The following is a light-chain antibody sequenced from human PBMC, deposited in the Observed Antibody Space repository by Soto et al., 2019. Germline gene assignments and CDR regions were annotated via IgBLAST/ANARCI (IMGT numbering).Light chain of an antibody. Sequence: EIVLTQSPGTLSLSPGEGVTLSCRASQSISSSYLAWYQQRPGQPPRLLLYGASSRATGIPDRFSGGGSGTDYTLNIRRLEPEDFAVYFCQQCASLPSTFGQGTKLEIK. J-gene: IGKJ2*01. CDR2: GAS. V-gene: IGKV3-20*01. CDR3: QQCASLPST. CDR1: QSISSSY.